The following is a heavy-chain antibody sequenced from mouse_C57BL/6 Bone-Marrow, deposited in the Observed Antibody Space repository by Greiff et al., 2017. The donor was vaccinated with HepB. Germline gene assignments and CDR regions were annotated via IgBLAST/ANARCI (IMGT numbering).Heavy chain of an antibody. V-gene: IGHV1-4*01. CDR3: AMKLGRYYFDY. CDR1: GYTFTSYT. D-gene: IGHD4-1*01. Sequence: QVQLQQSGAELARPGASVKMSCKASGYTFTSYTMHWVKQRPGQGLEWIGYINPSSGYTKYNQKFKDKATLTADKSSSTAYMQLSSLTSDDSAVYSCAMKLGRYYFDYWGQGTTLTVSS. J-gene: IGHJ2*01. CDR2: INPSSGYT.